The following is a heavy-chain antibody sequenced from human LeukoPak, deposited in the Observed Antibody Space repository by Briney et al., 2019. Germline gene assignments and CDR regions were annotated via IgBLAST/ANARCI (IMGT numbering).Heavy chain of an antibody. CDR2: ISADRTYI. CDR1: GFIFRSYS. D-gene: IGHD2-15*01. J-gene: IGHJ4*02. Sequence: GGSLRLSCEASGFIFRSYSMNWVRQAPGKGLEWISCISADRTYIHYADSVKGRFTISRDNSKNTLYLQMNSLRAEDTAVYYCARAPPYCSGGSCYLDYWGQGTLVTVSS. CDR3: ARAPPYCSGGSCYLDY. V-gene: IGHV3-21*01.